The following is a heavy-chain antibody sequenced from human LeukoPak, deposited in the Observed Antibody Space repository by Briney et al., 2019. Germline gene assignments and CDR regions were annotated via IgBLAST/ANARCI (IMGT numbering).Heavy chain of an antibody. V-gene: IGHV3-30*18. J-gene: IGHJ6*02. CDR1: GFTFSSYG. CDR3: AKDELRFLEWLLSRMDV. CDR2: ISYDGSNK. Sequence: GGSLRLSCAASGFTFSSYGMHWVRQAPGKGLEWVAVISYDGSNKYYADSVKGRFTISRDNSKNTLYLQMNSLRAENTAVYYCAKDELRFLEWLLSRMDVWGQGTTVTVSS. D-gene: IGHD3-3*01.